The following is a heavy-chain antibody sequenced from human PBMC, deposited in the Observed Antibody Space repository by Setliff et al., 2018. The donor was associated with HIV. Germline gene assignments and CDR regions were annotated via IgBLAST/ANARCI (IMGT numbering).Heavy chain of an antibody. Sequence: SETLSLTCSVSGGPITTSTYYWGWVRQSPGKGLEWIGVIYYRGSAYYNLSLQSRVTLSVDTSKNSFSLHLTSVTAADTAVYFCARARGPPLPVLDFWGPGTLVTVSS. D-gene: IGHD3-10*01. CDR3: ARARGPPLPVLDF. J-gene: IGHJ4*02. V-gene: IGHV4-39*07. CDR1: GGPITTSTYY. CDR2: IYYRGSA.